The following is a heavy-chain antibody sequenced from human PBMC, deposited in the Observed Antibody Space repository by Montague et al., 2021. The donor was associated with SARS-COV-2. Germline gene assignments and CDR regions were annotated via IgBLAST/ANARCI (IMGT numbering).Heavy chain of an antibody. Sequence: SETLSLTCTVSGGSISTTNYYWAWIRQPPGKGLGWVGSIYNSDNTYYNPSLESRLTMSVDTSKNQFSLKLRSVTAADAAVYHCARAWRYGDYSGVHFAPWGQGTLVTASP. CDR3: ARAWRYGDYSGVHFAP. D-gene: IGHD4-17*01. CDR2: IYNSDNT. V-gene: IGHV4-39*07. CDR1: GGSISTTNYY. J-gene: IGHJ5*02.